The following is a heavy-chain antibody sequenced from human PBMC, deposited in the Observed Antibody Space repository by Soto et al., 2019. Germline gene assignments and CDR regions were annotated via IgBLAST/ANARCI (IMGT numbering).Heavy chain of an antibody. CDR3: AKDEWLVVPAAIPRGNWFDP. CDR1: GFTFSSYA. Sequence: PGGSLRLSCAASGFTFSSYAMSWVRQAPGKGLEWVSAISGSGGSTYYADSVKGRFTISRDNSKNTLYLQMNSLRAEDTAVYYCAKDEWLVVPAAIPRGNWFDPWGQGTLVTVSS. CDR2: ISGSGGST. D-gene: IGHD2-2*01. V-gene: IGHV3-23*01. J-gene: IGHJ5*02.